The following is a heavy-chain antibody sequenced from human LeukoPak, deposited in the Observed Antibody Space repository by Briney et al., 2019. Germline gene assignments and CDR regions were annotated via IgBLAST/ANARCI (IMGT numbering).Heavy chain of an antibody. Sequence: PSETLSLXCTVSGGSISSGDYYWSWIRQPPGKGLEWIGYIYYSGITYYNPSLKSRVTISVDTSKNQFSLKLSSVTAADTAVYYCARSSTSPGAYYYYYMDVWGKGTTVTVSS. CDR3: ARSSTSPGAYYYYYMDV. CDR1: GGSISSGDYY. J-gene: IGHJ6*03. CDR2: IYYSGIT. D-gene: IGHD2-2*01. V-gene: IGHV4-30-4*08.